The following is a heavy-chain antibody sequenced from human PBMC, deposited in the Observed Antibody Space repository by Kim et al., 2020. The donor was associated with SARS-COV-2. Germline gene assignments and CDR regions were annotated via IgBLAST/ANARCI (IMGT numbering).Heavy chain of an antibody. J-gene: IGHJ4*02. CDR2: ISSSGSTI. CDR1: GFTFSDYY. Sequence: GGSLRLSCAASGFTFSDYYMSWIRQAPGKGLEWVSYISSSGSTIYYADSVKGRFTISRDNAKNSLYLQMNSLRAEDTAVYYCAISRDYYDSSGYYHYWGQGTLVTVSS. D-gene: IGHD3-22*01. V-gene: IGHV3-11*01. CDR3: AISRDYYDSSGYYHY.